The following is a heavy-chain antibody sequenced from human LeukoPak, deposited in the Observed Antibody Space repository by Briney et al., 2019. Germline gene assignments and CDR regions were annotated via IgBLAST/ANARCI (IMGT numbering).Heavy chain of an antibody. V-gene: IGHV4-31*03. J-gene: IGHJ4*02. Sequence: PSQTLSLTCTVSGGSVSSGDYYWNWIRQHPGTGLEWIGYIYYSGSTYYNPSLESRVTISVDTSKNQFFLKLSSVTAADTAVYYCARHSSNDYYYRYYFDYWGQGTLATVSS. CDR3: ARHSSNDYYYRYYFDY. D-gene: IGHD3-22*01. CDR2: IYYSGST. CDR1: GGSVSSGDYY.